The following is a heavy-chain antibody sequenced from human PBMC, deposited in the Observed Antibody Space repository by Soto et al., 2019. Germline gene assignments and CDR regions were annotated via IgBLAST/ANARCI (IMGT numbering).Heavy chain of an antibody. CDR1: GFSFSFYG. J-gene: IGHJ4*02. CDR3: AAWAEGATEVH. D-gene: IGHD2-15*01. CDR2: IWYDASKQ. Sequence: GGSLRLPCETSGFSFSFYGMHWVRQAPGKGLEWVAVIWYDASKQFYAASVEGRFTISRDNSKAILYLQMNSLRAEDTAVYYCAAWAEGATEVHWGQGTLVTVSS. V-gene: IGHV3-33*01.